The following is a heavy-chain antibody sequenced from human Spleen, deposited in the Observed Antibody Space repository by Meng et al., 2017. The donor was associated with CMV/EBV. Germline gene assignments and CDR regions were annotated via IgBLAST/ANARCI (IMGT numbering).Heavy chain of an antibody. CDR3: ARHLIVVVPTTNDWFDP. Sequence: SETLSLTCTVSDGSIRSTTSYWGWIRRPPGKGLEWIGSVYHSGSSYYSPALKSRVTISVDTSKNQFSLNLSSVTAADTAIYYCARHLIVVVPTTNDWFDPWGQGTLVTVSS. CDR2: VYHSGSS. V-gene: IGHV4-39*01. CDR1: DGSIRSTTSY. J-gene: IGHJ5*02. D-gene: IGHD2-2*01.